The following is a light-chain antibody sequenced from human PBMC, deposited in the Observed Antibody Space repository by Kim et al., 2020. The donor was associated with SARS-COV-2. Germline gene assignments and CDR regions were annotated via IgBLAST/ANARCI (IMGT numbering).Light chain of an antibody. Sequence: YPGERVTLSCSGSQTVTSNYLAWFQHKPGQAPRLLIFSASRRASGVPDRFSGSGSGTDFTLTITRLEPDDFAVYFCQQYATTLFTFGPGTKVDIK. J-gene: IGKJ3*01. CDR1: QTVTSNY. CDR2: SAS. V-gene: IGKV3-20*01. CDR3: QQYATTLFT.